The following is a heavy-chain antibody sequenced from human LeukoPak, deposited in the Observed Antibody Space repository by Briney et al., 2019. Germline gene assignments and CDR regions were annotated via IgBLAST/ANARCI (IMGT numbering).Heavy chain of an antibody. D-gene: IGHD6-19*01. V-gene: IGHV1-46*01. CDR3: ARGDIDRDIAVVDDAFDI. CDR2: INPSGGST. Sequence: ASVKVSCKASGGTFSSYAISWVRQAPGQGLEWMGIINPSGGSTTYAQKFQGRVTMTRDTSTSTVYMELSSLRSEDTAVYYCARGDIDRDIAVVDDAFDIWGQGTMDTVSS. CDR1: GGTFSSYA. J-gene: IGHJ3*02.